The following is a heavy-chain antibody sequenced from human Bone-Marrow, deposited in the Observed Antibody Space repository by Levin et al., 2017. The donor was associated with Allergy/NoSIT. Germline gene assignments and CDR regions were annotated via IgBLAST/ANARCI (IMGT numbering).Heavy chain of an antibody. CDR2: IRSKAYGGTT. Sequence: SGGSLRLSCTASGFTFGDYAMSWVRQAPGKGLEWVGFIRSKAYGGTTEYAASVKGRFTISRDDSKSIAYLQMNSLKTEDTAVYYCTRVPKPDRYSGYDYLHWGQGTLVTVSS. CDR3: TRVPKPDRYSGYDYLH. D-gene: IGHD5-12*01. CDR1: GFTFGDYA. J-gene: IGHJ4*02. V-gene: IGHV3-49*04.